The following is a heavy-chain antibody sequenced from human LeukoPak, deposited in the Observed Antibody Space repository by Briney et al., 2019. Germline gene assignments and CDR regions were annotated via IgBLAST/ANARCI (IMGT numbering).Heavy chain of an antibody. J-gene: IGHJ3*02. D-gene: IGHD3-22*01. CDR1: GGSISRHY. V-gene: IGHV4-59*11. CDR3: ARLLDNDSSGDPDTFDM. CDR2: IYYSGKT. Sequence: SETLFLTCAVSGGSISRHYWSWIRQPPGKGLEWIGYIYYSGKTYYSPSLHSRVTISVDTSNNHFSLKLTSVTAADTAVYYCARLLDNDSSGDPDTFDMWGQGTMVTVSS.